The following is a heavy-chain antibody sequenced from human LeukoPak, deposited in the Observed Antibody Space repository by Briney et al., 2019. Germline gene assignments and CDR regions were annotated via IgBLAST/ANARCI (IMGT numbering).Heavy chain of an antibody. V-gene: IGHV4-59*01. D-gene: IGHD4-23*01. CDR2: IYYSGST. CDR1: GGSISSYY. Sequence: SETLSLTCTVSGGSISSYYWSWIRQPPGKGLEWIGYIYYSGSTNYNPSLKSRVTISVDTSKNQFSLKLSSETAADTAVYYCARAPYGGNLYYFDYWGQGTLVTVSS. CDR3: ARAPYGGNLYYFDY. J-gene: IGHJ4*02.